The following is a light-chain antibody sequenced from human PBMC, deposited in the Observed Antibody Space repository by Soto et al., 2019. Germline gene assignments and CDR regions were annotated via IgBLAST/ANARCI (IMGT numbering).Light chain of an antibody. CDR3: QQYNKWPQT. Sequence: EMVFTQSPATRSLCPGERATLCVWASQSVSTYSAWYQQKPGQAPRLLIYDASNRATGIPARFSGSGSGTDFTLTITSLQSEDFAVYYCQQYNKWPQTFGQGTKVDIK. V-gene: IGKV3-11*01. CDR1: QSVSTY. J-gene: IGKJ1*01. CDR2: DAS.